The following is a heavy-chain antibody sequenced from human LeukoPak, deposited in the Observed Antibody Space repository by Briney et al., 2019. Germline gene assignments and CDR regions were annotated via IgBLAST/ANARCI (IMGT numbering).Heavy chain of an antibody. CDR2: ISSSGSTI. CDR1: GFTFSSYE. Sequence: QTGGSLRLSCAASGFTFSSYEMNWVRQAPGKGLEWVSYISSSGSTIYYADSVKGRFTISSDNAKNSLYLQMNSLRAEDTAVYYCARVPDYGDYYFDYWGQGTLVTVSS. V-gene: IGHV3-48*03. J-gene: IGHJ4*02. CDR3: ARVPDYGDYYFDY. D-gene: IGHD4-17*01.